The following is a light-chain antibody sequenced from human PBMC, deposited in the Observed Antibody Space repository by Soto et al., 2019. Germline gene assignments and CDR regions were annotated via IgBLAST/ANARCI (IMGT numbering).Light chain of an antibody. CDR1: SGHSSYA. CDR3: QTWGTGTVV. J-gene: IGLJ2*01. V-gene: IGLV4-69*01. CDR2: VNSDGSH. Sequence: QAVVTQSPSASASLGASVQLTCTLSSGHSSYAIAWHQKPPEKGPRYLMKVNSDGSHNKGDGIPDRFSGSSSGAERYLTISSLQSEDEADYFCQTWGTGTVVFGGGTKLTVL.